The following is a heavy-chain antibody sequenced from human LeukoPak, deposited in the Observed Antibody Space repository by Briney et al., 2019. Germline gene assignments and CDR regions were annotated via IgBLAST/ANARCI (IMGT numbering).Heavy chain of an antibody. J-gene: IGHJ5*02. CDR3: AKVAGATAGWFDP. V-gene: IGHV3-30*18. CDR2: ISYDGSNK. D-gene: IGHD1-26*01. Sequence: GRSLRLSCAASGFTFSSYGMHWVRQAPGKGLEWVAGISYDGSNKYYADSVKGRFTISRDNSKNTLYLQMNSLRAEDTAVYYCAKVAGATAGWFDPWGQGTLVTVSS. CDR1: GFTFSSYG.